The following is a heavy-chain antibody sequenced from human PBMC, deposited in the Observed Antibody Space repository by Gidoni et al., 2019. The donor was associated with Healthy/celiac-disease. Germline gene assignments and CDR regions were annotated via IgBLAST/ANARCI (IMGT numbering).Heavy chain of an antibody. V-gene: IGHV4-4*07. CDR1: GGPLSSYY. J-gene: IGHJ4*02. Sequence: QVQLQESGPGLVKPSETLSLTCTVSGGPLSSYYWSWIRQPAGKGLEWSGRIYTSGSTNYNPSLKSRVTMSVDTSKNQFALKLSSVTAADTAVYYCARGDPAGVMGYYFDYWGQGTLVTVSS. CDR3: ARGDPAGVMGYYFDY. D-gene: IGHD3-16*01. CDR2: IYTSGST.